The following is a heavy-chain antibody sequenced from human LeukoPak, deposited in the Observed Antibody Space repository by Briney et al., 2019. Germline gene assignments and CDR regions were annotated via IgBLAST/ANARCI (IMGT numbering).Heavy chain of an antibody. J-gene: IGHJ3*02. V-gene: IGHV4-30-2*01. CDR3: ARVVTAILTGMGAFDI. Sequence: SQTLSLTRAVSGGSISSGGYSWSWIRQPPGKGLEWIGYIYHSGSTYYNPSLKSRVTISVDRSKNQFSLKLSSVTAADTAVYYCARVVTAILTGMGAFDIWGQGTMVTVSS. CDR2: IYHSGST. CDR1: GGSISSGGYS. D-gene: IGHD2-21*02.